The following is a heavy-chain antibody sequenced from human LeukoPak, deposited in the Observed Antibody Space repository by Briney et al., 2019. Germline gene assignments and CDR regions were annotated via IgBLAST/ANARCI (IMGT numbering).Heavy chain of an antibody. CDR1: GFTFTSYA. CDR3: AKPRAMTTGVGRYFDL. Sequence: GGSLRLSCAASGFTFTSYAMSWIRQAPGKGLEWVSAISGGGEDTYYADSVKGRFTISRDNSKNTLYLQMNSLRAEDTATYYCAKPRAMTTGVGRYFDLWGRGTLVTVSS. CDR2: ISGGGEDT. J-gene: IGHJ2*01. V-gene: IGHV3-23*01. D-gene: IGHD1-1*01.